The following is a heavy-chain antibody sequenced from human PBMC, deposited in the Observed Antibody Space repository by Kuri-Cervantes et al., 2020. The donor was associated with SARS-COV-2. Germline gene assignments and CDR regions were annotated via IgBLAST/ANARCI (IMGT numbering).Heavy chain of an antibody. CDR3: AREGGGTIQYYYYSMDV. D-gene: IGHD3-3*01. CDR2: INPNSGGT. J-gene: IGHJ6*02. CDR1: GYTFTGYY. Sequence: ASVKVSCKASGYTFTGYYMHWVRQAPGQGLEWMGWINPNSGGTNYAQKFQGWVTMTRDTSISTAYMELSRLRSDDTAVYYCAREGGGTIQYYYYSMDVWGQGTTVTVSS. V-gene: IGHV1-2*04.